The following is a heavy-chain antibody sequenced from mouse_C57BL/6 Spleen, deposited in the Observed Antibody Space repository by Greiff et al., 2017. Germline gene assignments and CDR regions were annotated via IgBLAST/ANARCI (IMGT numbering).Heavy chain of an antibody. D-gene: IGHD2-10*02. V-gene: IGHV1-69*01. Sequence: VKLQQPGAELVMPGASVKLSCKASGYTFTSYWMHWVKQRPGQGLEWIGEIDPSDSYTNYNQKFKGKSTLTVDKSSSTAYMQLSSLTSEDSAVYYCARGYGNYNYAMDYWGQGTSVTVSS. CDR2: IDPSDSYT. CDR1: GYTFTSYW. CDR3: ARGYGNYNYAMDY. J-gene: IGHJ4*01.